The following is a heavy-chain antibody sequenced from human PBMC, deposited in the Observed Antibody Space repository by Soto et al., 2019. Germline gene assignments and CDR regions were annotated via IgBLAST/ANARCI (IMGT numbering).Heavy chain of an antibody. CDR3: ATSTLINPSFDD. CDR1: GFTFTRYA. D-gene: IGHD2-8*01. Sequence: PGGSLRLSCVASGFTFTRYAMSWVRQAPGKGLEWVSGISVSGGTTWYTDSVKGRFTISRDNSKNTLYLQMNSLRAEDTATYYCATSTLINPSFDDWGQGALVTVSS. CDR2: ISVSGGTT. V-gene: IGHV3-23*01. J-gene: IGHJ4*02.